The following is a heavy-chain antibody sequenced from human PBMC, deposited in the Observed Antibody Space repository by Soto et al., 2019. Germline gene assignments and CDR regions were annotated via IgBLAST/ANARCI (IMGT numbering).Heavy chain of an antibody. V-gene: IGHV3-23*01. CDR2: ISGSGGTT. CDR1: GLTFSNYA. CDR3: ALRYCSRTTCPPLNSYFYMDV. Sequence: EMQVLESGGGLVQPGGSLRLSCAASGLTFSNYAMTWVRQAPGKGLEWVSGISGSGGTTFYAGSVKGRFAISRDNSKSTLYLQMNSLRAEDTALYYCALRYCSRTTCPPLNSYFYMDVWGKGTTVTVSS. D-gene: IGHD2-2*01. J-gene: IGHJ6*03.